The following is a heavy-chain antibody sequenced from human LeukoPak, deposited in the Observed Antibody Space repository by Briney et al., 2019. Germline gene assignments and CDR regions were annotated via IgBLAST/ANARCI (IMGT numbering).Heavy chain of an antibody. CDR1: GYPFINYD. D-gene: IGHD3-10*01. Sequence: GASVKVSCKASGYPFINYDIKWVRQATGQGLEWMGWMNPNSGNRGYAQKFQGRVTITADKSTSTAYMELSSLRSEDTAVYYCARAAVGDPPAYYYYGMDVWGQGTTVTVSS. V-gene: IGHV1-8*01. CDR2: MNPNSGNR. J-gene: IGHJ6*02. CDR3: ARAAVGDPPAYYYYGMDV.